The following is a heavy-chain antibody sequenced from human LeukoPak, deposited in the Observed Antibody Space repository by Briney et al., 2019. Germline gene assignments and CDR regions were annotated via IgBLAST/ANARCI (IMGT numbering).Heavy chain of an antibody. Sequence: GASVKVSCKASGYTFTDYYMHWVRQAPGQGLEWTGWMNPKSGGTNYAQKFQGRFSMTRDTSISTAYMELSRLRSDDTAVYYCAGVIVGSGSYYKPDTRWFDPWGQGTLVTVSS. V-gene: IGHV1-2*02. J-gene: IGHJ5*02. CDR3: AGVIVGSGSYYKPDTRWFDP. D-gene: IGHD3-10*01. CDR2: MNPKSGGT. CDR1: GYTFTDYY.